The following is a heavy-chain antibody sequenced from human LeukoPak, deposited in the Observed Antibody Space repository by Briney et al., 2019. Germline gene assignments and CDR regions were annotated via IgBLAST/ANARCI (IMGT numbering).Heavy chain of an antibody. Sequence: HAGGSLRLSCAASGFTFGDYAMIWVRQAPGKGLEWVSAIGASSGTTYYTDSVKGRFTISKDNSRNTLYLQMNSLRAEDTAVYYCAREDYDYVWGSYRYFDYWGQGTLVTVSS. CDR3: AREDYDYVWGSYRYFDY. J-gene: IGHJ4*02. V-gene: IGHV3-23*01. CDR2: IGASSGTT. CDR1: GFTFGDYA. D-gene: IGHD3-16*02.